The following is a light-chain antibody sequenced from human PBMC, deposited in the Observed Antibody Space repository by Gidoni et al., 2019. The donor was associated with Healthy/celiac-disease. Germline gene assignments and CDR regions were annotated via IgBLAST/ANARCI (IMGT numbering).Light chain of an antibody. V-gene: IGKV1-33*01. J-gene: IGKJ5*01. CDR1: QDISNY. CDR3: QQYDNLPPSVT. CDR2: DAS. Sequence: DIQMTQSPSSLSASVGDRVTITCQASQDISNYLNWYQQKPGKAPKLLIYDASNLETGVPSRFSGSGSGPAFTFTISSLQPEDIATYYCQQYDNLPPSVTFGQGPRLEIK.